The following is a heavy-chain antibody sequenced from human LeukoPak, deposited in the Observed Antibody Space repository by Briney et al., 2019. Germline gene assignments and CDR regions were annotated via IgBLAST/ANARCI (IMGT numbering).Heavy chain of an antibody. D-gene: IGHD3-10*01. CDR1: GGSISSSSYY. Sequence: SETLSLPCTVSGGSISSSSYYWGWIRQPPGKGLEWIGTIYYSGSTYYNPSLKSRVTISLDTSKNQFSLKLSSVTAADTAVYYCARDLGPESGSFFDYWGQGTLVTVSS. CDR2: IYYSGST. J-gene: IGHJ4*02. CDR3: ARDLGPESGSFFDY. V-gene: IGHV4-39*07.